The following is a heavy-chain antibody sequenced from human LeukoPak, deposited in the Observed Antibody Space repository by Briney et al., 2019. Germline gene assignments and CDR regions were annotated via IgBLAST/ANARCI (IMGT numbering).Heavy chain of an antibody. CDR3: ARASGVYFDY. CDR1: GYTFTSYY. Sequence: ASVKVSCKASGYTFTSYYMHWVRQAPGQGLEWMGIINPSGGSTSYAQKFQGRVTVTRDTSTSTVYMELRSLRSEDTAVYYCARASGVYFDYWGQGTLVTVSS. J-gene: IGHJ4*02. CDR2: INPSGGST. V-gene: IGHV1-46*01. D-gene: IGHD3-10*01.